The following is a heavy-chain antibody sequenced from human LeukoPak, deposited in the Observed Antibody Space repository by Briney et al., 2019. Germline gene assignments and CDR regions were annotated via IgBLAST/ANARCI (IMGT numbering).Heavy chain of an antibody. Sequence: SETLSLTCAVYGGSFSGYFWSWIRQPPGKGLEWIGEIYHSGSTNYNPSLKSRVTISVDKSKNQFSLKLSSVTAADTAVYYCARMTGYSSGWSSRYYYYYMDVWGKGTTVTVSS. CDR1: GGSFSGYF. CDR3: ARMTGYSSGWSSRYYYYYMDV. J-gene: IGHJ6*03. V-gene: IGHV4-34*01. D-gene: IGHD6-19*01. CDR2: IYHSGST.